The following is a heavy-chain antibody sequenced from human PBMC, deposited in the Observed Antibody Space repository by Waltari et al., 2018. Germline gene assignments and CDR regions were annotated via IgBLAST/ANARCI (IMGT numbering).Heavy chain of an antibody. D-gene: IGHD3-16*01. J-gene: IGHJ4*02. Sequence: QVQLVESGGGVVQPGTSLRLSCEASGFTFSTYGFLWVRRAPGKGLEWVALIWHDGSKTNYADSVKGRFTISRDNSKNTVFLQMNSLRAEDSALYYCARDLSYGSLDFNYWGQGTLVTVSS. CDR2: IWHDGSKT. CDR3: ARDLSYGSLDFNY. CDR1: GFTFSTYG. V-gene: IGHV3-33*01.